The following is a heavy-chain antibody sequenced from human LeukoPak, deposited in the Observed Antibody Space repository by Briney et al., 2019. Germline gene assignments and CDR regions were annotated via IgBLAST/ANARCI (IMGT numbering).Heavy chain of an antibody. V-gene: IGHV1-69*05. CDR1: GGTFSSYA. CDR3: ASGRPYDFWSGSPFDP. CDR2: IIPIFGTA. D-gene: IGHD3-3*01. Sequence: GASVKVSCKASGGTFSSYAITWVRQAPGQGLEWMGRIIPIFGTANYAHKFPGRVTITTDESTSTPYMELSSLRSEDTAVYYCASGRPYDFWSGSPFDPWGQGTLVTVSS. J-gene: IGHJ5*02.